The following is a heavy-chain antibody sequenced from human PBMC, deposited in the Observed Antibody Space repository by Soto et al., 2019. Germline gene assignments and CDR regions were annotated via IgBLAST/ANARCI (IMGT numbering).Heavy chain of an antibody. CDR3: ASRTVAAVLTSSYYSYFGLDV. D-gene: IGHD2-15*01. Sequence: SETLSLTCAVYGGSFSGYYWSWIRQPPGKWLEWIGEINHSGSTNYHPSLKSRFTTSVDTPKNQFSLMLTSVTAADTAVYYCASRTVAAVLTSSYYSYFGLDVWGQGTTVTISS. V-gene: IGHV4-34*01. CDR2: INHSGST. CDR1: GGSFSGYY. J-gene: IGHJ6*02.